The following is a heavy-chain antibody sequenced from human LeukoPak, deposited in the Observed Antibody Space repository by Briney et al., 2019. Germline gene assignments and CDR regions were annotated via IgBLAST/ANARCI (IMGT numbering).Heavy chain of an antibody. Sequence: GGSLRLSCAASGFAFSSYGMHWVRQAPGKGLEWVAVISYDGSNKYYADSVKGRFTISRDNSKNTLYLQMNSLRAEDTAVYYCAKGYGSGWYVFDYWGQGTLVTVSS. CDR1: GFAFSSYG. V-gene: IGHV3-30*18. D-gene: IGHD6-19*01. J-gene: IGHJ4*02. CDR3: AKGYGSGWYVFDY. CDR2: ISYDGSNK.